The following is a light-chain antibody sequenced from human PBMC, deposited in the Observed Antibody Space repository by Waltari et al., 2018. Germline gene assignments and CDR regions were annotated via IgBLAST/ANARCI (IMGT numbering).Light chain of an antibody. CDR3: CSYVDSRTFEWV. CDR1: SGVIGINNL. V-gene: IGLV2-23*02. J-gene: IGLJ3*02. Sequence: QPALPRPAPVSGSPGQSIPFSSTGTSGVIGINNLVSWYKHYPGKPPNLLICKVTKRPSGVSDRFSGSKSGSTASLTISGLQPEDEADYYCCSYVDSRTFEWVFGGGTKLTVL. CDR2: KVT.